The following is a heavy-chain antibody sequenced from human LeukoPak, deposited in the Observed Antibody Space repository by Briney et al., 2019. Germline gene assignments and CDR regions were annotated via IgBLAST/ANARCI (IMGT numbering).Heavy chain of an antibody. CDR2: IRYDGGNE. CDR3: AKGGDYSSYFDY. V-gene: IGHV3-30*02. D-gene: IGHD4-17*01. J-gene: IGHJ4*02. CDR1: GFTFSSYG. Sequence: PGGSLRLSCAASGFTFSSYGMHWVRQAPGKGLEWVAFIRYDGGNEYYADSAKGRFTISRDNSKNTLYLQMNSLRAEDTAVYYCAKGGDYSSYFDYWGQGTLVTVSS.